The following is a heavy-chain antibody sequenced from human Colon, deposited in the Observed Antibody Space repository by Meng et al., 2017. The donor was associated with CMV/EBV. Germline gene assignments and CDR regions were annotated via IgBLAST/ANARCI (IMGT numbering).Heavy chain of an antibody. CDR2: INPGSGVT. D-gene: IGHD2-21*01. CDR3: ATPYCSGDCYPYFDF. CDR1: GYTFTDYF. J-gene: IGHJ4*02. V-gene: IGHV1-2*02. Sequence: SGYTFTDYFIHWLRLAPGQGPEWMGWINPGSGVTNYAQKFQGRVSMSRDTSINTAYMEVTGLRSDDTAVYYCATPYCSGDCYPYFDFWGRGTLVTVSS.